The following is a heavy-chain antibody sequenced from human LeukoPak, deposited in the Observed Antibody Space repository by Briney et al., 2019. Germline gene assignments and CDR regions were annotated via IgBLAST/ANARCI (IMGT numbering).Heavy chain of an antibody. CDR2: IRSKAYGGTT. CDR3: TRAHCSGGSCYFRTRGYYFDY. J-gene: IGHJ4*02. Sequence: GGSLRLSCTASGFTFGDYGMSWFRQVPGKGLEWVGFIRSKAYGGTTEYAASVKGRFTISRDDSKSIAYLQMNSLKTEDTAVYYCTRAHCSGGSCYFRTRGYYFDYWGQGTLVTVSS. V-gene: IGHV3-49*03. CDR1: GFTFGDYG. D-gene: IGHD2-15*01.